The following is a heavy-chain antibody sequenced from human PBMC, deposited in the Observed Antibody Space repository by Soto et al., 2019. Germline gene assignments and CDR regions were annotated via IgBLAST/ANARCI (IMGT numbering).Heavy chain of an antibody. CDR2: INPSGGST. V-gene: IGHV1-46*03. CDR1: GYTFTRYY. D-gene: IGHD2-21*01. J-gene: IGHJ4*02. CDR3: ARDGVVVIASGPNNFDY. Sequence: GASVKVSCKAPGYTFTRYYMPWGGQGPGKRFEWMGMINPSGGSTSYAQKFQGRVTMTRDTSTSTVYMELSSLRSEDAAVYYCARDGVVVIASGPNNFDYWGQGTLVTVSS.